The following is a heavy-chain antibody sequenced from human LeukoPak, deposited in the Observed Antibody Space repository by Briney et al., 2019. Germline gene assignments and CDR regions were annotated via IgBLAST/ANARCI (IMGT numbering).Heavy chain of an antibody. CDR2: ISGSGGTT. D-gene: IGHD6-13*01. CDR3: ATDYTSSWYQFVY. V-gene: IGHV3-23*01. CDR1: GLTFSSYA. J-gene: IGHJ4*02. Sequence: GGSLRLSCAASGLTFSSYAMSWVRQAPGKGLEWVSAISGSGGTTDYADSVKGRFTVLRDNSQNTLFLDMDSLRAEDTAVYYCATDYTSSWYQFVYWGQGTLVTVSS.